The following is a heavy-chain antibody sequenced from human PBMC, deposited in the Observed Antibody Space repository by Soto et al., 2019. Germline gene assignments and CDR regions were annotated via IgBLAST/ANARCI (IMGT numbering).Heavy chain of an antibody. J-gene: IGHJ4*02. CDR1: GFTFISYA. D-gene: IGHD4-17*01. Sequence: WGSLRLSCAASGFTFISYAIIFFRQAPGKGLEWVSGISGSGLSTNYADSVKGRFTISRDNSKNTLYLQMNSLRAEDTAVYYCAKMTTRRFDYWGQGTLVTVSS. CDR3: AKMTTRRFDY. V-gene: IGHV3-23*01. CDR2: ISGSGLST.